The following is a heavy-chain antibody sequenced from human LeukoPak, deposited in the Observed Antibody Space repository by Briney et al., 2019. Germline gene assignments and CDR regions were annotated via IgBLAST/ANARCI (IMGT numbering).Heavy chain of an antibody. V-gene: IGHV4-39*07. CDR2: IYYSGST. D-gene: IGHD2-15*01. Sequence: SETLSLTCTVSGGSISSSSYYWSWIRQPPGKGLEWIGSIYYSGSTYYNPSLKSRVTISVDTSKNQFSLKLSSMTAADTAVYYCARYCSGGSCYSGSDYWGQGTLVTVSS. J-gene: IGHJ4*02. CDR3: ARYCSGGSCYSGSDY. CDR1: GGSISSSSYY.